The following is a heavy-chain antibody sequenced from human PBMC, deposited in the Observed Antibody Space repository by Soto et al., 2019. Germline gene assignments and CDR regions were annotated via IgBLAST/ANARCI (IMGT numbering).Heavy chain of an antibody. CDR3: ARETGTTHFFDY. CDR2: IYYSGST. D-gene: IGHD1-1*01. CDR1: GGSISSYY. J-gene: IGHJ4*02. V-gene: IGHV4-59*01. Sequence: QVQLQESGPGLVKPSETLSLTCTVSGGSISSYYWSWIRQPPGKGLEWIGYIYYSGSTNYNPSLKSRVTISVATSKNQFSLKLSSVTAADTAVYYCARETGTTHFFDYWGQGTLVTVSS.